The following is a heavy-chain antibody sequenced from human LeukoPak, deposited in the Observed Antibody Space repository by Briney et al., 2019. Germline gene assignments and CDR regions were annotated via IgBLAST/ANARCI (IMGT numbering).Heavy chain of an antibody. V-gene: IGHV1-18*01. Sequence: ASVKVSCKASGYTFTSYGISWVRQAPGQGLEWMGWISAYNGNTNYAQKLQGRVTMTTDTSTRSAYMERRSLRSHDTAVYYCARDPRSFDFWSGYLDYWGQGTLVTVSS. CDR1: GYTFTSYG. D-gene: IGHD3-3*01. CDR3: ARDPRSFDFWSGYLDY. J-gene: IGHJ4*02. CDR2: ISAYNGNT.